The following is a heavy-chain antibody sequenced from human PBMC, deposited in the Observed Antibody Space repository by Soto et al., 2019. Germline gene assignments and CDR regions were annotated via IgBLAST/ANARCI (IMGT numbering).Heavy chain of an antibody. D-gene: IGHD6-6*01. V-gene: IGHV1-2*04. J-gene: IGHJ4*01. CDR2: INPNSGGT. Sequence: EASVKVSCKASGYTFTGDYLHWVRQAPGQGLEWMGWINPNSGGTNYAQTFHGWVTMTRDTSISTAYMELSRLRSDDTAVYYCARLPTGSSYYFDYW. CDR3: ARLPTGSSYYFDY. CDR1: GYTFTGDY.